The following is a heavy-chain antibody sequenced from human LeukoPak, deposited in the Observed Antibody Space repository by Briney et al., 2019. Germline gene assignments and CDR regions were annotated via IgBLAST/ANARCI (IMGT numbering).Heavy chain of an antibody. V-gene: IGHV1-69*05. CDR2: IIPIFGIA. CDR1: GGTFSSYA. Sequence: SVKVSCKASGGTFSSYAISWVRQAPGQGLEWMGGIIPIFGIANYAPKFQGRVTITTDESTSTAYMELSSLRSEDTAVYYCAREYCSSTSCYELGFDYWGQGTLVTVSS. J-gene: IGHJ4*02. D-gene: IGHD2-2*01. CDR3: AREYCSSTSCYELGFDY.